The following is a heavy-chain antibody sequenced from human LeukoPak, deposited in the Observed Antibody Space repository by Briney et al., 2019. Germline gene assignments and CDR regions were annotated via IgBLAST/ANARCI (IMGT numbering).Heavy chain of an antibody. CDR1: GFTFSNSA. CDR3: ARAGTDSRGCFDY. CDR2: ISFDGTNK. V-gene: IGHV3-30-3*01. J-gene: IGHJ4*02. D-gene: IGHD3-22*01. Sequence: GGSLRLSCAASGFTFSNSAMHWVRQAPGKGLEWVAVISFDGTNKYYADSVKGRFTISRDNSKNTLYLQMNSLRAEDTAVYYCARAGTDSRGCFDYWGQGTLVTVSS.